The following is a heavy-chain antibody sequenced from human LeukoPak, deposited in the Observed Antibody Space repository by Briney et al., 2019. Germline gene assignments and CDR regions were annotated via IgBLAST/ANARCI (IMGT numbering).Heavy chain of an antibody. Sequence: PGGSLRLSCTASGFSFRRYWMSWVRQAPGKGLEWVSGISWASGSIGYADSVKGRFTISRDNAKNSLYLQMNSLRAEDMALYYCAKASSRSFSSGYYGNAFDIWGQGTMVTVSS. CDR3: AKASSRSFSSGYYGNAFDI. D-gene: IGHD6-19*01. J-gene: IGHJ3*02. CDR2: ISWASGSI. CDR1: GFSFRRYW. V-gene: IGHV3-9*03.